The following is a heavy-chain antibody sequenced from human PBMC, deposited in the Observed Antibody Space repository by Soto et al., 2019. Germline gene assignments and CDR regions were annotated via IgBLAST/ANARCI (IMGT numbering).Heavy chain of an antibody. CDR3: ARDHMNYDYTGYDFDI. CDR2: IDYSGNT. CDR1: GGSISGSY. D-gene: IGHD3-16*01. Sequence: QVQLQESGPGLVKPSETLSLTCTVSGGSISGSYWNWIRQPPVKGLEWIGHIDYSGNTYYNPSLTSRVTISVDTSKNQFSLTLSSVTAADEAVYYCARDHMNYDYTGYDFDIWGQGTVVTVSA. V-gene: IGHV4-59*01. J-gene: IGHJ3*02.